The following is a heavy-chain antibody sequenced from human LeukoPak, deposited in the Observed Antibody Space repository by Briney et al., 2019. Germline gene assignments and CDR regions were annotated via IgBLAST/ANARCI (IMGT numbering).Heavy chain of an antibody. D-gene: IGHD2-21*01. CDR2: INHSGST. Sequence: PSETLSLTCAVYGGSFRGYYWSWIRQPPGKGLEWIGEINHSGSTNYNPSLKSRVTISVDTSKNQFSLKLSSVTAADTAVYYCAGYYGGYWGQGTLVTVSS. CDR1: GGSFRGYY. CDR3: AGYYGGY. V-gene: IGHV4-34*01. J-gene: IGHJ4*02.